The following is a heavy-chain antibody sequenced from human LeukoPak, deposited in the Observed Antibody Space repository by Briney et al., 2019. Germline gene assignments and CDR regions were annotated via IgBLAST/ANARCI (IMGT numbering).Heavy chain of an antibody. CDR3: ARDRGVTPLIPFDY. D-gene: IGHD2-21*02. CDR2: INHSGST. CDR1: GGSFSGYY. J-gene: IGHJ4*02. V-gene: IGHV4-34*01. Sequence: SETLSLTCAVYGGSFSGYYWSWIRQPPGKGLEWIGEINHSGSTNYNPSLKSRVTISVDTSKNQFSLKLSSVTAADTAVYYRARDRGVTPLIPFDYWGQGTLVTVSS.